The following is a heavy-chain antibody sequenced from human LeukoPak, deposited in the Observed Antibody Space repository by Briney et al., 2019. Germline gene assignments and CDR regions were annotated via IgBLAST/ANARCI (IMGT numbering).Heavy chain of an antibody. CDR2: ISYDGSNK. CDR1: GFTFSSYG. D-gene: IGHD6-6*01. CDR3: ANFPARQNYYYYMDV. J-gene: IGHJ6*03. Sequence: PGGSLRLSCAASGFTFSSYGMHWVRQAPGKGLEWVAVISYDGSNKYYADSVKGRFTIPRDNSKNTLYLQMNSLRAEDTAVYYCANFPARQNYYYYMDVWGKGTTVTVSS. V-gene: IGHV3-30*18.